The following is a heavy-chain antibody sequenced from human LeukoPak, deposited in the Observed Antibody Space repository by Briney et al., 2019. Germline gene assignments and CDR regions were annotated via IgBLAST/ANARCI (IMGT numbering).Heavy chain of an antibody. Sequence: GGSLRLSCAASGFTFSSYSMNWVRQAPGKGLEWVSSISSSSSYIYYADSVKGRFTISRDNAKNSLYLQMNSLRAEDTAVYYCERLQRVVPAAKVIAIPYYFDYWGQGTLVTVSS. CDR1: GFTFSSYS. CDR2: ISSSSSYI. CDR3: ERLQRVVPAAKVIAIPYYFDY. D-gene: IGHD2-2*01. V-gene: IGHV3-21*01. J-gene: IGHJ4*02.